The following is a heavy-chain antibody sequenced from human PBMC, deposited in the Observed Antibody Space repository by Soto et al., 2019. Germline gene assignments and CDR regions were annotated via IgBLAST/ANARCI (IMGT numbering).Heavy chain of an antibody. J-gene: IGHJ6*02. V-gene: IGHV1-69*02. D-gene: IGHD2-2*01. CDR1: GGTFSSYT. CDR3: ATYCSSTSCYAQSYYYYYGMGV. CDR2: IIPILGIA. Sequence: GASVKVSCKASGGTFSSYTISWVRQAPGQGLEWMGKIIPILGIANYAQKIQGRVTITADKSTSTAYMDLSSLRSEDTAVYYCATYCSSTSCYAQSYYYYYGMGVWGQGTTVTVSS.